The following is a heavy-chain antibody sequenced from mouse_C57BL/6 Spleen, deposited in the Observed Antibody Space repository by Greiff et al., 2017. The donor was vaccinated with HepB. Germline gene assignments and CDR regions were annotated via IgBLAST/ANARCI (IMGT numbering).Heavy chain of an antibody. Sequence: VQLQQSGPELVKPGDSVKISCKASGYSFTGYFMNWVMQSHGKSLEWIGRINPYNGDTFYNQKFKGKATLTVDKSSSTAHMELRSLTSEDSAVYYCARRDITTNYAMDYWGQGTSVTVSS. CDR2: INPYNGDT. CDR1: GYSFTGYF. V-gene: IGHV1-20*01. D-gene: IGHD1-1*01. J-gene: IGHJ4*01. CDR3: ARRDITTNYAMDY.